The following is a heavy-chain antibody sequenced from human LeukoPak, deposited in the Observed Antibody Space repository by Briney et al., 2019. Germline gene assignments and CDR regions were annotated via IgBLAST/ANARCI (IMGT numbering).Heavy chain of an antibody. CDR3: ARGGGSGRWGSAFDM. D-gene: IGHD6-19*01. CDR2: MSIDGNIK. Sequence: GGSLRLSCAASGFTFNNYVMHWVRQAPGKGLEWVAVMSIDGNIKLYADSVRGRFTISRDNAKNSLYLQTNSLRDEDTAVYYCARGGGSGRWGSAFDMWGQGTMVTVSS. CDR1: GFTFNNYV. J-gene: IGHJ3*02. V-gene: IGHV3-30*04.